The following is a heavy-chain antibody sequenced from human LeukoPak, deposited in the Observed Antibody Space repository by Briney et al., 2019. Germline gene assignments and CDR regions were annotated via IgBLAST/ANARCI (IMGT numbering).Heavy chain of an antibody. Sequence: GGSLRLSCAASGFTFSSYSMNWVRQAPGKWLEWVSSISSSSSYIYYADSVKGRFTISRDNAKNSLYLQMNRLRAEDTAVYYCAELGITMIGGVWGKGTTVTISS. V-gene: IGHV3-21*01. CDR1: GFTFSSYS. CDR3: AELGITMIGGV. D-gene: IGHD3-10*02. J-gene: IGHJ6*04. CDR2: ISSSSSYI.